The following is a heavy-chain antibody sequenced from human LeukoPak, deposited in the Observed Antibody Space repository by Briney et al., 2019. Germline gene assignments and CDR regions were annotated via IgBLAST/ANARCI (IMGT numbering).Heavy chain of an antibody. J-gene: IGHJ4*02. D-gene: IGHD3-10*01. Sequence: GALRLSCAASGFTFSSYAVSWVRQAPGKGLEWVSSISSSSSYIYYADSVKGRFTISRDNAKNSLYLQMNSLRAEDTAVYYCARVYHGSGFGDYWGQGTLVTVSS. CDR3: ARVYHGSGFGDY. V-gene: IGHV3-21*01. CDR2: ISSSSSYI. CDR1: GFTFSSYA.